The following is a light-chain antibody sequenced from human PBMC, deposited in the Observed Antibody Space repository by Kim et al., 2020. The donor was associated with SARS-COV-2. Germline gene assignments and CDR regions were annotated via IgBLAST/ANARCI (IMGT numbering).Light chain of an antibody. J-gene: IGLJ3*02. CDR1: SSDVGGYNY. Sequence: GQSGTISCTGTSSDVGGYNYVSWYQQHPGKAPKLMIYEVNKRPSGVPDRFSGSKSGNTASLTVSGLQAEDEADYYCSSYAGNNNLVFGGGTQLTVL. CDR2: EVN. CDR3: SSYAGNNNLV. V-gene: IGLV2-8*01.